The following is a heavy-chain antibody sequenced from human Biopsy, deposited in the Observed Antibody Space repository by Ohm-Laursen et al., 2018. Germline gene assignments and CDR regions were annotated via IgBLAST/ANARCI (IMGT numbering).Heavy chain of an antibody. CDR2: IYNTETT. D-gene: IGHD6-19*01. J-gene: IGHJ3*02. Sequence: SDTLSLTWTVSGGSISSSTTYYWAWLRQPPGKGLEWIGSIYNTETTFYNPSLKSRVTISVDTTTNQFSLKMSSVTAADTAVYYCAKHGSGWTGDDAFHIWGQGTMVTVSS. V-gene: IGHV4-39*01. CDR1: GGSISSSTTYY. CDR3: AKHGSGWTGDDAFHI.